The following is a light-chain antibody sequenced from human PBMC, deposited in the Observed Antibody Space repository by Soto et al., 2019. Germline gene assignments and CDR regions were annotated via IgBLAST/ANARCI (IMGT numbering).Light chain of an antibody. CDR1: QDIAIY. CDR2: AAS. CDR3: QQRSSWPPTIT. J-gene: IGKJ5*01. V-gene: IGKV1-9*01. Sequence: IQLTQSPSSLSASVGDRVTITCRASQDIAIYLAWYQQKPGEAPKLLVYAASTLYGGVPSRFSGSGSGTDFALTITSLQAEDFAVYYCQQRSSWPPTITFGQGTRLEI.